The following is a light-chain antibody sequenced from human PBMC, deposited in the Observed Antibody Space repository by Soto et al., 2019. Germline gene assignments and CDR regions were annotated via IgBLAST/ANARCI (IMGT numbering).Light chain of an antibody. CDR3: VQGTHLPYT. CDR1: QSLVHSDGNTH. Sequence: VVMTQSPLSLPVTLGQPASISCRSSQSLVHSDGNTHLNWFQQGPGQSPRRLIYKVSNRDSGVPDRFSGSGSGTDFTLNISRVEAEDVGVYYCVQGTHLPYTFGQGTKLEIK. J-gene: IGKJ2*01. CDR2: KVS. V-gene: IGKV2-30*02.